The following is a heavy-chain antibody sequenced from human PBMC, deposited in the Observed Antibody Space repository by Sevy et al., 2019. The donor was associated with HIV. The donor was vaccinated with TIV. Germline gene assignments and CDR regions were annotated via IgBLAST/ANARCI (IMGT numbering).Heavy chain of an antibody. J-gene: IGHJ6*02. Sequence: GGSLRLSCAASGFSFSRSPMHWVRQAPDMGLEWVAVMSYNGNKKYNGDSVKGRFTISRDDSRSMLYLQMNSLRPEDTAVYYCAREGVLIGGVIVSYGMDVWGQGTTVTVSS. CDR3: AREGVLIGGVIVSYGMDV. CDR1: GFSFSRSP. V-gene: IGHV3-30*04. CDR2: MSYNGNKK. D-gene: IGHD3-16*02.